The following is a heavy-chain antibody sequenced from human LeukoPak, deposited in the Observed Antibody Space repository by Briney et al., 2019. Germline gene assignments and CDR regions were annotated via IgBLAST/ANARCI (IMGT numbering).Heavy chain of an antibody. CDR1: GGPFSGFY. J-gene: IGHJ4*02. D-gene: IGHD6-6*01. Sequence: ASETLSLTCSVQGGPFSGFYWTWLRQTPGKGLEGIGEINHRGVTIYNPSLKSRVNISEDPSESQFSLQLSSVTAADTAVYYCAICSSSVRDLDYWGQGTLVTVSS. CDR2: INHRGVT. CDR3: AICSSSVRDLDY. V-gene: IGHV4-34*01.